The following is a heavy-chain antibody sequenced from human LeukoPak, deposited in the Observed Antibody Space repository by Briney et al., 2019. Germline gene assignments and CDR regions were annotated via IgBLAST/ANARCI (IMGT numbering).Heavy chain of an antibody. CDR2: IYHSGST. CDR3: TRDMVRGVTGWT. Sequence: SETLSLTCAVSGGSVSSRNWWSWVRQTPGKGLEWIGEIYHSGSTNYNPSLKSRVTMSVDNSKDQFSLNLSSVTAADTAVYYCTRDMVRGVTGWTWGQGTLVTVSS. V-gene: IGHV4-4*02. CDR1: GGSVSSRNW. J-gene: IGHJ5*02. D-gene: IGHD3-10*01.